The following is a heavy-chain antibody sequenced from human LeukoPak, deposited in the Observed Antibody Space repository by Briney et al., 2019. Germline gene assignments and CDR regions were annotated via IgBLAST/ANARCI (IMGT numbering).Heavy chain of an antibody. D-gene: IGHD6-13*01. Sequence: ASVKVSCKASGYTFTSYGISWVRQAPGQGLEWMGWISAYKGNTNYAQKLQGRVTMTTDTSTSTAYMELRSLRSDDTAVYYCARDSPFIAAGGYNWFDPWGQGTLVTVSS. V-gene: IGHV1-18*01. J-gene: IGHJ5*02. CDR2: ISAYKGNT. CDR3: ARDSPFIAAGGYNWFDP. CDR1: GYTFTSYG.